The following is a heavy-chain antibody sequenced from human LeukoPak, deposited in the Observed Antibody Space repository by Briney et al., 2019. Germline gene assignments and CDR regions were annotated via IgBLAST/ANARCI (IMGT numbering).Heavy chain of an antibody. J-gene: IGHJ3*01. Sequence: MSSETLSLTCAVYGGSFSGYYWSWIRLPPGKGLEWIGEINHSGSTNYNPSLKSRVTISVDTSKNQFSLKLSSVTAADTAVYYCARVVPLYYGSGSYYPDAFDVWGQGTMVTVSS. V-gene: IGHV4-34*01. CDR3: ARVVPLYYGSGSYYPDAFDV. CDR1: GGSFSGYY. CDR2: INHSGST. D-gene: IGHD3-10*01.